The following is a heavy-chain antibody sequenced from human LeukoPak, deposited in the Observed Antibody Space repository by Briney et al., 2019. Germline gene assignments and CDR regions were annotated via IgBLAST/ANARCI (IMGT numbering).Heavy chain of an antibody. J-gene: IGHJ4*02. CDR3: ARLGGDGYNRDFDY. CDR1: GYSISSGYY. CDR2: IYHSGST. V-gene: IGHV4-38-2*01. Sequence: PSETLPLTCAVSGYSISSGYYCGWIRQPPGKGLEWIGSIYHSGSTYYNPSLKSRVTISVDTSKNQFSLKLSAVTAADTAVYYCARLGGDGYNRDFDYWGQGTLVTVSS. D-gene: IGHD5-24*01.